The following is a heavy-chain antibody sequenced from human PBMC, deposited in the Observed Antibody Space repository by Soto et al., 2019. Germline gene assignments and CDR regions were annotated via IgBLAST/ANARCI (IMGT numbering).Heavy chain of an antibody. J-gene: IGHJ5*02. CDR3: ARVGTSYCNSTSCYFNWFDP. Sequence: QVQLHQWGEGLLKPAETLSLPCADYSGSFSGNYWCWIRQPPGKGLEWIAEINHSGSTNYNPSLRSRVTISVDESKNQSSLTLSCVTAADSVVYDCARVGTSYCNSTSCYFNWFDPWGQGTLVIVSS. V-gene: IGHV4-34*01. CDR2: INHSGST. D-gene: IGHD2-2*01. CDR1: SGSFSGNY.